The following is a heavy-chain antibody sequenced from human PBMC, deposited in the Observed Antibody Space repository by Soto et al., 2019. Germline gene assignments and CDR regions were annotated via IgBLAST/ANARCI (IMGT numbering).Heavy chain of an antibody. CDR1: GCTFSNYG. J-gene: IGHJ6*02. CDR2: ISDDGSNK. CDR3: TKRRNVLRFLEWSSGMEV. D-gene: IGHD3-3*01. Sequence: GGSLRLSCAASGCTFSNYGMHWVRQAPGKGLEWVAFISDDGSNKYYADSMKGRFTMSRDNSKSTLYLQMNSLRVEDTAVYYCTKRRNVLRFLEWSSGMEVWGQGTTVTVSS. V-gene: IGHV3-30*18.